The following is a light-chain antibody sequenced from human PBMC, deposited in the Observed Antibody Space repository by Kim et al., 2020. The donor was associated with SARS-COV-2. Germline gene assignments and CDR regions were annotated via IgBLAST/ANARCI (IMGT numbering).Light chain of an antibody. CDR2: DAS. Sequence: DIQMTQSPSTLSASVGDRVTITCRASQSISSWLAWYQQKPGKAPKLLIYDASSLESGVPSRFSGSGSGTEFTLTISSLQPDDFATYYCKQYNSYPWTCGQGTTVDI. V-gene: IGKV1-5*01. CDR3: KQYNSYPWT. J-gene: IGKJ1*01. CDR1: QSISSW.